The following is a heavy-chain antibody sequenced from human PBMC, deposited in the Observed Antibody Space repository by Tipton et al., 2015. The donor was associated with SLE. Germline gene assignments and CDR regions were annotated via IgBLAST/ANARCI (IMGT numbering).Heavy chain of an antibody. CDR3: SRARIRTFEVVSDAFDM. D-gene: IGHD3-3*02. CDR2: MGPNSGNT. V-gene: IGHV1-8*01. J-gene: IGHJ3*02. CDR1: GYTFASYD. Sequence: QVQLVQSGAEVKKPGASVKVSCKASGYTFASYDINWVRQAPRQGLEWMGWMGPNSGNTGYAQKFQGRVTMTRNTSTTTAYMELRGLRSDDTAVYYCSRARIRTFEVVSDAFDMWGQGTKVTVSS.